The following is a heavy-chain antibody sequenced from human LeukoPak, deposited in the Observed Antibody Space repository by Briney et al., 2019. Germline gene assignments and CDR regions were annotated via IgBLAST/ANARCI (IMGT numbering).Heavy chain of an antibody. CDR3: AIGSGPFDY. D-gene: IGHD3-10*01. CDR1: GGTFSSYA. CDR2: IIPIFGAA. J-gene: IGHJ4*02. V-gene: IGHV1-69*01. Sequence: GASVTVSCKASGGTFSSYAITWVRQAPGQGLEWMGGIIPIFGAANYAQKFQGRVTVTADESTSTAYMELGSLRSEDTAVYYCAIGSGPFDYWGQGTLVTVSS.